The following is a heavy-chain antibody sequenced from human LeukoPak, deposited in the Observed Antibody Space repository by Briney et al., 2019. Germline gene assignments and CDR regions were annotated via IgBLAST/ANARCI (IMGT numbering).Heavy chain of an antibody. J-gene: IGHJ6*02. V-gene: IGHV3-23*01. D-gene: IGHD3-9*01. CDR2: ISGTGSRT. Sequence: PGGSVRLSCAASGFTFSSYAMNWVRQAPGKGLEWVSAISGTGSRTYYADSVKGRFTISRDNSKNTLYLQMKSLRVEHTARYYCAKGLTGYSNYGMDVWGQGTTVTVSS. CDR1: GFTFSSYA. CDR3: AKGLTGYSNYGMDV.